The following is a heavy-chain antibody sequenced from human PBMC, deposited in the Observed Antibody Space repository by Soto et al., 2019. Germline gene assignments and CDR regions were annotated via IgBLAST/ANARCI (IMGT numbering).Heavy chain of an antibody. V-gene: IGHV3-23*01. D-gene: IGHD6-19*01. Sequence: PGGSLRLSCAASGFTLSNYAMRWVRQAPGKGLEWVSTITSSGGTTYYADSVKGRFTISRDNSKNTLYVQMNSLRAEDTAVYYCAKSPGTVAGTSGYFDYWGLGTLVTVSS. CDR3: AKSPGTVAGTSGYFDY. CDR2: ITSSGGTT. CDR1: GFTLSNYA. J-gene: IGHJ4*02.